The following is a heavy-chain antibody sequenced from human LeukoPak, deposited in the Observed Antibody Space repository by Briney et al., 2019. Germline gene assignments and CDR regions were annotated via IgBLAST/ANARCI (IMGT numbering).Heavy chain of an antibody. V-gene: IGHV4-61*02. J-gene: IGHJ6*02. D-gene: IGHD6-13*01. CDR2: IYTSGST. Sequence: SQTLSLTCTVSGGSISSGSYYWSWIRQPAGKGLEWIGRIYTSGSTNYNPSLKSRVTISVDTSKNQFSLKRSSVTAADTAVYYCARDRSSWYEEYYYGMDVWGQGTTVTVSS. CDR1: GGSISSGSYY. CDR3: ARDRSSWYEEYYYGMDV.